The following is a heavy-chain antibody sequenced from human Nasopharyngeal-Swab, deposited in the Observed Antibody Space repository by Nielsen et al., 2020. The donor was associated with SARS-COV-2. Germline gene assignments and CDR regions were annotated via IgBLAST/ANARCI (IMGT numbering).Heavy chain of an antibody. CDR2: ISSSSSYI. V-gene: IGHV3-21*01. CDR1: GFTFSSYS. CDR3: ARDRYDFWSGYYTPYYYYYGMDV. D-gene: IGHD3-3*01. Sequence: GSLRLSCAASGFTFSSYSMNWVRQAPGKGLEWVSSISSSSSYIYYADSVKGRFTIPRDNAKNSLYLQMNSLRAEDTAVYYCARDRYDFWSGYYTPYYYYYGMDVWGQGTTVTVSS. J-gene: IGHJ6*02.